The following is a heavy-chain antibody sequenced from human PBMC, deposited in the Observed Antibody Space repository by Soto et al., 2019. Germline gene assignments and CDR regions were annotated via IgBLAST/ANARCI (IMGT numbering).Heavy chain of an antibody. Sequence: GGSLRLSCAASGFAFSSAWMSWVRQAPGKGLEWVGRLKSEAAGGTTDYAAPVKGRFTISRDDSKNTLYLQMNSLKTDDTAVYYCSYDSSRGDYWGLGTLVTVSS. CDR2: LKSEAAGGTT. CDR3: SYDSSRGDY. J-gene: IGHJ4*02. V-gene: IGHV3-15*01. D-gene: IGHD3-22*01. CDR1: GFAFSSAW.